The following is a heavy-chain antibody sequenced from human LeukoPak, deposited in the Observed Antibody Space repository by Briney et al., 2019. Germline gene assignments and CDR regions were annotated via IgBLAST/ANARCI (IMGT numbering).Heavy chain of an antibody. J-gene: IGHJ4*02. CDR1: GGSISSSNW. CDR2: IYHSGST. V-gene: IGHV4-4*02. CDR3: ARAGYYDYVWGSYRSFDY. Sequence: SETLSLTCAVSGGSISSSNWWSWVRQPPGKGLEWIGEIYHSGSTNYNPSLKSRVTISVDKSKNQFSLKLSSVTAADTAVYYCARAGYYDYVWGSYRSFDYWGQGILVTVSS. D-gene: IGHD3-16*02.